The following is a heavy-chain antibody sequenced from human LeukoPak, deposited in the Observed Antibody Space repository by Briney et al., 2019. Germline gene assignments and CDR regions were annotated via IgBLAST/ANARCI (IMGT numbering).Heavy chain of an antibody. Sequence: ASVKVSCKASGYSLTSSDINWVRHATGPGLEWMGWMNPNSGHTGYAQKFQCRVTITRDTSISTAYMELSSLRSEDTAVYYCARGVDYAFWSGTAYSYYYMDVWGKGTTVTVSS. V-gene: IGHV1-8*03. D-gene: IGHD3-3*01. CDR3: ARGVDYAFWSGTAYSYYYMDV. CDR2: MNPNSGHT. CDR1: GYSLTSSD. J-gene: IGHJ6*03.